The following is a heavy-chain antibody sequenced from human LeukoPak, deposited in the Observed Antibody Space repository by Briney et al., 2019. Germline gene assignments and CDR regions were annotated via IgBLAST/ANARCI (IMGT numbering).Heavy chain of an antibody. CDR3: ARGGAQGYHLPY. D-gene: IGHD2-15*01. J-gene: IGHJ4*02. CDR1: GFNVSSNY. Sequence: GGSLRLSCAASGFNVSSNYMSWVRQAPGKGLEWVSVIYSGGSTYYADSAKGRFTISRDNSKNTLYLQMNSLRAEDTAVYYCARGGAQGYHLPYWGQGTRVTVSS. V-gene: IGHV3-53*01. CDR2: IYSGGST.